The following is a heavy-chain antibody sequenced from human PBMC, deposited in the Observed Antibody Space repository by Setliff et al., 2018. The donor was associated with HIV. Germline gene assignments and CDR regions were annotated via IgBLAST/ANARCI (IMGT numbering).Heavy chain of an antibody. CDR2: FDPEDGET. Sequence: ASVKVSCKVSGDTLTSFSIHWVRQAPGKGLEWMGGFDPEDGETIYAQKFQGRVTMTEDTSTDTAYMELSSLRSEDTALYYCAIDMVGGWLRPMPDFWGQGTLVTVSS. J-gene: IGHJ4*02. CDR3: AIDMVGGWLRPMPDF. V-gene: IGHV1-24*01. D-gene: IGHD2-2*01. CDR1: GDTLTSFS.